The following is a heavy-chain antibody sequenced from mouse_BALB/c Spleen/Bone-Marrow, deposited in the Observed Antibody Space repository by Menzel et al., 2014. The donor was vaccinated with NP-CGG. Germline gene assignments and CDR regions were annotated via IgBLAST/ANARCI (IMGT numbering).Heavy chain of an antibody. J-gene: IGHJ2*01. CDR2: ISGSGSST. V-gene: IGHV5-6-3*01. D-gene: IGHD3-3*01. Sequence: EVKLMESGGGLVQPGGSLKLSCAASGFTFSGYGMSWVRQTPDKGLELVATISGSGSSTYYPDSVKGRFTISRDNARNTLYLQMSSLKSEDTAMYYCARGRDWFDYWGQGTTLTVSS. CDR1: GFTFSGYG. CDR3: ARGRDWFDY.